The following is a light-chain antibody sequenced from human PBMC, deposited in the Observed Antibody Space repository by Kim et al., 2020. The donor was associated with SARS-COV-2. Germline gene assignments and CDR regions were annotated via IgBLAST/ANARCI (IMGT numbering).Light chain of an antibody. Sequence: MVTIACSGSTSNIETNTVNWYQQLPGTAPKLLIHTNNQRPSGVPDRFSGSRFGTSASLTISGLQSEDEADYFCAAWEDSPDGYVVFGGGTQLTVL. CDR3: AAWEDSPDGYVV. V-gene: IGLV1-44*01. J-gene: IGLJ2*01. CDR1: TSNIETNT. CDR2: TNN.